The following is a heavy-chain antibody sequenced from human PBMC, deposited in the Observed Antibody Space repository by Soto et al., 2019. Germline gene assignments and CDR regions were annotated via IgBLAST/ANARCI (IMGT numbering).Heavy chain of an antibody. CDR2: IYDSGST. J-gene: IGHJ5*02. Sequence: XGTLSLTCTVSGGSISSYYWSWIRQPPGKGLEWIGYIYDSGSTNYNPSLKSRVTISVDMSKNQFSLKLSSVTAADTAVYYCARDRYCSGGGCYGFDPWGQGTLVTVSS. V-gene: IGHV4-59*01. D-gene: IGHD2-15*01. CDR3: ARDRYCSGGGCYGFDP. CDR1: GGSISSYY.